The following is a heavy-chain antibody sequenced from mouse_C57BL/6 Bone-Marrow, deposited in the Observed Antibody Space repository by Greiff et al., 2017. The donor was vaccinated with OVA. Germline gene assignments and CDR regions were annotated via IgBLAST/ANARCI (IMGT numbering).Heavy chain of an antibody. Sequence: QVQLQQPGAELVKPGASVKLSCKASGYTFTSYWMQWVKQRPGQGLEWIGEIDPSDRYTNSNQKFKGKATLTVDTSSSTAYMQLSSLTSEDSAVYYCARGAYYDYGGFAYWGQGTLVTVSA. D-gene: IGHD2-4*01. V-gene: IGHV1-50*01. CDR3: ARGAYYDYGGFAY. CDR2: IDPSDRYT. J-gene: IGHJ3*01. CDR1: GYTFTSYW.